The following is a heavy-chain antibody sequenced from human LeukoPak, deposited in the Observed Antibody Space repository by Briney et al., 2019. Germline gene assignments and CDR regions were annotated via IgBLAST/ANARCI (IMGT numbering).Heavy chain of an antibody. V-gene: IGHV4-4*07. CDR2: IYTSGST. J-gene: IGHJ4*02. Sequence: SETLSLTCTVSGGSISSYYWSWIRQPAGKGLEWIGRIYTSGSTNYNPSLKSRVTMSVDTSKNQFSLKLSSVTAADTAVYYCARSTRYDFWSGDPPIDYWGQGTLVTVSS. CDR3: ARSTRYDFWSGDPPIDY. CDR1: GGSISSYY. D-gene: IGHD3-3*01.